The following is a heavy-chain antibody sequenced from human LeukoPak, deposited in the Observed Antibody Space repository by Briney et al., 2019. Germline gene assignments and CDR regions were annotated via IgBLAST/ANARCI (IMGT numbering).Heavy chain of an antibody. CDR2: IKHRGRS. CDR1: GSSISSDYY. Sequence: SETLSLTCSVSGSSISSDYYWGWVRQPPGKGLEWIGSIKHRGRSYYNPSLKRRVTISVDTSKNQFSLQLSSVTAADTAVYYCARVVGATSIDYWGQGIQVTVSS. CDR3: ARVVGATSIDY. V-gene: IGHV4-38-2*02. J-gene: IGHJ4*02. D-gene: IGHD2-15*01.